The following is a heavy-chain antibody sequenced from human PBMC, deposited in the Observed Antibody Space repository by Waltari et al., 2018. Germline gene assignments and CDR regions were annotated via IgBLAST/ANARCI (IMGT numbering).Heavy chain of an antibody. J-gene: IGHJ2*01. CDR2: ISVSGGST. D-gene: IGHD5-18*01. CDR3: AKTQLWLRWYFDL. V-gene: IGHV3-23*04. Sequence: EVQLVEPGGGLVQPGGSLRLSCAASGFTFSSYPMTWVRQAPGKGLEWVSAISVSGGSTYYADSVKGRFTISRDNSKNTLYLQMNSLRAEDTAVYYCAKTQLWLRWYFDLWGRGTLVTVSS. CDR1: GFTFSSYP.